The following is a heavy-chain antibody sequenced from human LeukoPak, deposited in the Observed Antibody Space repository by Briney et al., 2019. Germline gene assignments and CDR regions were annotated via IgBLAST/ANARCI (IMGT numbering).Heavy chain of an antibody. Sequence: ASVKVSCKASGYTFTGYYMHWVRQAPGQGLEWMGWINPNSGGTNYAQKFQGRVTMTRDTAISTAYMELSRLRSDDTAVYYCARDIVMVTYWFDPWGQGTLVTVSS. D-gene: IGHD5-18*01. J-gene: IGHJ5*02. V-gene: IGHV1-2*02. CDR2: INPNSGGT. CDR1: GYTFTGYY. CDR3: ARDIVMVTYWFDP.